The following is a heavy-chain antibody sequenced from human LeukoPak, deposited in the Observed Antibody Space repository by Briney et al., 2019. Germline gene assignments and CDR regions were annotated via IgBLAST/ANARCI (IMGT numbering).Heavy chain of an antibody. CDR2: ISGSGGTI. D-gene: IGHD3-22*01. J-gene: IGHJ3*02. V-gene: IGHV3-48*03. CDR3: ARELTSDSSGYDAFHI. CDR1: GFTFSSYA. Sequence: PGGSLRLSCAASGFTFSSYAMSWVRQAPGKGLEWISYISGSGGTIFYADSVKGRFTISRDNAKYSMYLQMSSLRAEDTAVYYCARELTSDSSGYDAFHIWGQGTPVTVSS.